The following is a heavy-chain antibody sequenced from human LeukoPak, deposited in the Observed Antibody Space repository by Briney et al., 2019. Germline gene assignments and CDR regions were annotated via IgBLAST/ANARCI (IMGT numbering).Heavy chain of an antibody. Sequence: GGSLRLSCAASGFTFSSYWMSWVRQAPGKGLEWVSSISTSSSYIYYADSVKGRFTISRDNARNSLYLQMNTLRAEDTAVYSCARGADGVSSNSRGWFDPWGQGTLVTVSS. CDR3: ARGADGVSSNSRGWFDP. D-gene: IGHD2-15*01. CDR2: ISTSSSYI. J-gene: IGHJ5*02. V-gene: IGHV3-21*01. CDR1: GFTFSSYW.